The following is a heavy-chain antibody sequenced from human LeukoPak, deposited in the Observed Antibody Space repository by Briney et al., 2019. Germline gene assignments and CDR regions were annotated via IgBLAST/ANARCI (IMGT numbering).Heavy chain of an antibody. CDR2: IISSSSYI. Sequence: GGSLRLSCAASGFTFSSYSMNWVRQAPGKWLEGVSSIISSSSYIYYADSVKGRFTISRDNAKNSLYLQMNSLRAEDTAVYYCARAHYVWGSYRYYDAFDIWGKGTMVTGSS. V-gene: IGHV3-21*01. CDR3: ARAHYVWGSYRYYDAFDI. CDR1: GFTFSSYS. D-gene: IGHD3-16*02. J-gene: IGHJ3*02.